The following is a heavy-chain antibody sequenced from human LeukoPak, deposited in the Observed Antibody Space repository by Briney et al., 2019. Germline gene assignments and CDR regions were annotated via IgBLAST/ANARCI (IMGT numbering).Heavy chain of an antibody. CDR3: AELGITMIGGV. CDR1: GFTFSIYE. CDR2: ISSSGRTI. Sequence: PGGSLRLSCAASGFTFSIYEMNWVRQAPGEGLEWVSYISSSGRTIYYADSVKGRFTISRDNAKNSLYLQMNRLRAEDTAVYYCAELGITMIGGVWGKGTTVTISS. D-gene: IGHD3-10*02. J-gene: IGHJ6*04. V-gene: IGHV3-48*03.